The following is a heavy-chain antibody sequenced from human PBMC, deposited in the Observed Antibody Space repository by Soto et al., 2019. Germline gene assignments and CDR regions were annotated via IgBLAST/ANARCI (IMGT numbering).Heavy chain of an antibody. Sequence: PGGSLRLSCVGSGFIFSNNGMHWVRQTPGKGLEWVAFMSYDGSDTFYADSVKGRFTISRDNSKNTLFLHMNNLRAEDTAMYYCVTLIVVVPAWFDPWGQGTLVTVSS. J-gene: IGHJ5*02. V-gene: IGHV3-30*02. CDR2: MSYDGSDT. D-gene: IGHD2-2*01. CDR3: VTLIVVVPAWFDP. CDR1: GFIFSNNG.